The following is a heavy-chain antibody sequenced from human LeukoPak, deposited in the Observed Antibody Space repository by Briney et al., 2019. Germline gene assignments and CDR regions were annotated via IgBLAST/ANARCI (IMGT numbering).Heavy chain of an antibody. J-gene: IGHJ4*02. CDR3: ARDRGREYYDSSGYFDY. Sequence: GGSLRLSCAASGFTFSGYSMNWVRQAPGKGLEWVSSISSSSSYIYYADSVKGRFTISRDNAKNSLYLQMNSLRAEDTAVYYCARDRGREYYDSSGYFDYWGRGTLVTVSS. D-gene: IGHD3-22*01. CDR2: ISSSSSYI. CDR1: GFTFSGYS. V-gene: IGHV3-21*01.